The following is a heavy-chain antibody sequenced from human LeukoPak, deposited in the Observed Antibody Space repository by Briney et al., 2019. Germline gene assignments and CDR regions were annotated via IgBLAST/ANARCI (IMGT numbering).Heavy chain of an antibody. J-gene: IGHJ5*02. CDR3: ARRLGYSYGYGWFDP. V-gene: IGHV4-34*01. CDR1: GGSFNTYY. D-gene: IGHD5-18*01. Sequence: SETLSLTCAVYGGSFNTYYWNWIRQSPGKGLEWIGEINHSGSTNYNPSLKSRVTISVDTSKNQFSLKLSSVTAADTAVYYCARRLGYSYGYGWFDPWGQGTLVTVSS. CDR2: INHSGST.